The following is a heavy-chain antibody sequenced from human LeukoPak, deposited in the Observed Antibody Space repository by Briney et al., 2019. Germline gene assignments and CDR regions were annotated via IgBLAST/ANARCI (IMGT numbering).Heavy chain of an antibody. CDR3: ARTQSQSGSYRYYFGY. Sequence: SETLSLTCTVSGASVGSAGYYWSWIRQPPGGGLVWIGYVYYISNTNYNPSLKSRVTMSVNPSENQFSLKLNSVTAADTAMYYCARTQSQSGSYRYYFGYWGQGTLVTVSS. D-gene: IGHD1-26*01. CDR2: VYYISNT. CDR1: GASVGSAGYY. V-gene: IGHV4-61*08. J-gene: IGHJ4*02.